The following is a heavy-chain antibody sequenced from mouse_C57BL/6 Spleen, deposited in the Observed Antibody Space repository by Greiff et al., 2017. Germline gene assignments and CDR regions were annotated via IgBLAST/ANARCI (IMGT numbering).Heavy chain of an antibody. V-gene: IGHV1-50*01. J-gene: IGHJ4*01. CDR3: ARRGGSSLDY. D-gene: IGHD1-1*01. CDR1: GYTFTSYW. Sequence: QVQLKQPGAELVKPGASVKLSCKASGYTFTSYWMQWVKQRPGQGLEWIGEIDPSDSYTNYNQKFKGKATLTVDTSSSTAYMQLSSLTSEDSAVYYCARRGGSSLDYWGQGTSVTVSS. CDR2: IDPSDSYT.